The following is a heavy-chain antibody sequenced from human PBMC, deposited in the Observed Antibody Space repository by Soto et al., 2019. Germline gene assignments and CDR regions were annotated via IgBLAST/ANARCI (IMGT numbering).Heavy chain of an antibody. Sequence: LRLSCAASGFTFSSYWMSCVRQAPGRGLEWMANIKYDGSEKYNVDSVKGRLTISRDNAKNSLYLHMNSLRADDTAVDYCASSPSSDRRRDNWGQGTLVTVSS. CDR2: IKYDGSEK. V-gene: IGHV3-7*03. CDR1: GFTFSSYW. D-gene: IGHD3-22*01. J-gene: IGHJ4*02. CDR3: ASSPSSDRRRDN.